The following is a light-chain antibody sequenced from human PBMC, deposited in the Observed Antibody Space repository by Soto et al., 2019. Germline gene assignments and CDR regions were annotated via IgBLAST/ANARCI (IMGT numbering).Light chain of an antibody. J-gene: IGKJ4*01. CDR2: AAS. CDR1: QDISSD. V-gene: IGKV1-6*01. Sequence: AIQMTQSPSSLSASVGDRVTVTCRASQDISSDVGWYEQKPGQAPKVLMYAASRLHSWVPSKFSVRGSGTNLLLTISTLKHEHVTTCSCIQNNNYPLTFDGETKVEIK. CDR3: IQNNNYPLT.